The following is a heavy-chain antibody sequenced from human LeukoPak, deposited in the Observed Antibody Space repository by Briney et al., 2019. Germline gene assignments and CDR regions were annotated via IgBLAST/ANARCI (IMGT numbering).Heavy chain of an antibody. CDR1: GYTFTSYD. J-gene: IGHJ6*02. V-gene: IGHV1-8*01. D-gene: IGHD2-2*01. CDR3: ASKCWDPTSCPNYYGMDV. Sequence: ASVKVSCKASGYTFTSYDINWVRQATGQGLEWMGWMNPNSGNTGYAQKFQGRVTMTRNTSISTAYMELSSLRPEDTAVYYCASKCWDPTSCPNYYGMDVWGQGTTVTVSS. CDR2: MNPNSGNT.